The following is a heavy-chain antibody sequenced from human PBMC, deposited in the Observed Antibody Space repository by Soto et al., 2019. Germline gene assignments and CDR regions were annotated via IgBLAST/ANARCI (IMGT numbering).Heavy chain of an antibody. V-gene: IGHV5-51*01. D-gene: IGHD4-4*01. CDR3: ARLSPMTTTHNWFDP. CDR1: GYSFTSYW. Sequence: GESLKISCKGSGYSFTSYWIGWVRQMPGKGLEWMGIIYPGDSDTRYSPSFQGQVAISADKSISTAYLQWSSLKASDTAMYYCARLSPMTTTHNWFDPWGQGTLVTVSS. J-gene: IGHJ5*02. CDR2: IYPGDSDT.